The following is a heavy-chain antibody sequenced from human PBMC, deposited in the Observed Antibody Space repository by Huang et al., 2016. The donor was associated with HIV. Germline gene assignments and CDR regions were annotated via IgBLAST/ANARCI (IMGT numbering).Heavy chain of an antibody. V-gene: IGHV1-69*01. CDR2: IIPIFNTT. Sequence: QVQLVQSEAEVKKPGSSVKVSCKASGGTFSTFGLSWVRQASGRGLEWMAGIIPIFNTTSSAQKFQGRVTLTADESTNTASMELNSLTFEDTAVYYCARPSDAAMIRDYYYPMDVWGQGTTVTVS. J-gene: IGHJ6*02. CDR1: GGTFSTFG. D-gene: IGHD5-18*01. CDR3: ARPSDAAMIRDYYYPMDV.